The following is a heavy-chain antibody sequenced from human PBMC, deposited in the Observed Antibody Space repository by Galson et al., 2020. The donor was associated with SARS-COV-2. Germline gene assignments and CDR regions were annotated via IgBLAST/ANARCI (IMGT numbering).Heavy chain of an antibody. CDR2: INPNSGGT. CDR3: ARSCSSTTCFQTDGMDV. V-gene: IGHV1-2*02. J-gene: IGHJ6*02. CDR1: GYTFTGYY. Sequence: KVSCKASGYTFTGYYLHWVRQAPGQGLEWMGWINPNSGGTNYAQKFQGRVTMTGDTSISTAYMELSSLRSDDTAVYFCARSCSSTTCFQTDGMDVWGQGTTVTVSS. D-gene: IGHD2-2*01.